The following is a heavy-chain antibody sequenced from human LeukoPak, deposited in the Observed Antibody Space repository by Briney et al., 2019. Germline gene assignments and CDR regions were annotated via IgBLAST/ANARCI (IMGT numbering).Heavy chain of an antibody. CDR1: GASISGSGYY. CDR2: INHSGST. CDR3: ARDRAYYYDSSGYIYFDY. V-gene: IGHV4-39*07. Sequence: SETLSLTCAVSGASISGSGYYWGWIRQPPGKGLEWIGEINHSGSTNYNPSLKSRVTISVDTSRNQFSLKLSSVTAADTAVYYCARDRAYYYDSSGYIYFDYWGQGTLVTVSS. J-gene: IGHJ4*02. D-gene: IGHD3-22*01.